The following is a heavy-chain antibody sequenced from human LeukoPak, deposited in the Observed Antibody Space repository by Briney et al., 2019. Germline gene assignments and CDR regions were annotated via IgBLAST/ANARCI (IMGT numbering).Heavy chain of an antibody. J-gene: IGHJ4*02. CDR2: IKRDGSEK. CDR1: GFTLSSYW. CDR3: TRAGLAAAGDY. V-gene: IGHV3-7*05. D-gene: IGHD6-13*01. Sequence: GGSLRLSCVASGFTLSSYWRTWVRQAPGKGLEWVANIKRDGSEKYYVDSVKGRFTISRDNAKNSLYLQMNSLRAEDTAVYYCTRAGLAAAGDYWGQGTLVTVSS.